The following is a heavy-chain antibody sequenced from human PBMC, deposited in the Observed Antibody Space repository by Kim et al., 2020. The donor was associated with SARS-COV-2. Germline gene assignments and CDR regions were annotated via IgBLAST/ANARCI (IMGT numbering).Heavy chain of an antibody. CDR3: AKVLGLHGEYYDFWSGYYPLYYYYGMDV. V-gene: IGHV3-43*02. CDR2: ISGDGGST. Sequence: GGSLRLSCAASGFTFDDYAMHWVRQAPGKGLEWVSLISGDGGSTYYADSVKGRFTISRDNSKNSLYLQMNSLRTEDTALYYCAKVLGLHGEYYDFWSGYYPLYYYYGMDVWGQGTTVTVSS. CDR1: GFTFDDYA. J-gene: IGHJ6*02. D-gene: IGHD3-3*01.